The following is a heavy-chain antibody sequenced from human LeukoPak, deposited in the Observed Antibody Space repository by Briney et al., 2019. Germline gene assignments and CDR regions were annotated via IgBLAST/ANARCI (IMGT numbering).Heavy chain of an antibody. J-gene: IGHJ3*02. CDR3: ARVPYGDYGAFDI. Sequence: PSETLSLTCTLSGDSISSYYWSWLRQPPGKGLEWIGYMYYSGSTSYNPYLKSRVTISVDTSKDQFSLKLSSLTAADTAVYYCARVPYGDYGAFDIWGQGTMVTVSS. D-gene: IGHD4-17*01. CDR2: MYYSGST. CDR1: GDSISSYY. V-gene: IGHV4-59*01.